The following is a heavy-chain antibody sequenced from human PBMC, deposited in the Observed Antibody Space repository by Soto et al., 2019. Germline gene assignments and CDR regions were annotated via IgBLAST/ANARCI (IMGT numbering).Heavy chain of an antibody. Sequence: QVQLVQSGAEVKKPGSSVKVSCKASGGTFSSYAISWVRQAPGQGLEWMGGIIPMFDTSTYAQKFQGRVTITADESTSTAYMELSRLRSEDTAVYYCARDDSSGYYVDYWGQGTLVTVSS. CDR1: GGTFSSYA. CDR2: IIPMFDTS. V-gene: IGHV1-69*12. J-gene: IGHJ4*02. CDR3: ARDDSSGYYVDY. D-gene: IGHD3-22*01.